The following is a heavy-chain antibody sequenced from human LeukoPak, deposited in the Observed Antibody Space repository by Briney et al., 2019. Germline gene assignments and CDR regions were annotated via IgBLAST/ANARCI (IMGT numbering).Heavy chain of an antibody. D-gene: IGHD1-1*01. Sequence: PGGSLRLSCAASGFTFNSYSMNCFRQAPGKGREWVSSISSSSRFIYYADSVKGRFTISRDNANNSQYLQMNSLRAEDTAVYYCANLIWYDSPGVVWGKGTTVTVSS. V-gene: IGHV3-21*01. CDR1: GFTFNSYS. J-gene: IGHJ6*04. CDR3: ANLIWYDSPGVV. CDR2: ISSSSRFI.